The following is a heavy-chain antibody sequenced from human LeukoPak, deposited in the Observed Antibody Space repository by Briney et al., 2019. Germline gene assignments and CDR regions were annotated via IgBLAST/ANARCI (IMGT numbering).Heavy chain of an antibody. CDR2: ISTSSLNTI. CDR1: GFTFSSYW. V-gene: IGHV3-48*04. CDR3: ARSLSTDFDY. J-gene: IGHJ4*02. Sequence: GGSLRLSCVASGFTFSSYWMNWVRQAPGKGLEWISYISTSSLNTIHYADSVKGRFTISRDNAKNSLFLQMNSLRAEDTAVYYCARSLSTDFDYWGQGILVTVSS. D-gene: IGHD5/OR15-5a*01.